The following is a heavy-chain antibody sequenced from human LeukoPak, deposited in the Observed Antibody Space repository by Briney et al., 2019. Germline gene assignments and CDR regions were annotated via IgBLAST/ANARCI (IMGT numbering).Heavy chain of an antibody. V-gene: IGHV4-59*01. J-gene: IGHJ4*02. D-gene: IGHD2-21*02. CDR2: IYYSGST. Sequence: SETLSLTCTVSGASISGYYWSWIRQPPGKGLEWIGYIYYSGSTNYNPSLKSRVTISVDTSKNQFSLKLSSVTAADTAVYYCARDLASCAGDCYSDGFDHWGQGTLVTVSS. CDR3: ARDLASCAGDCYSDGFDH. CDR1: GASISGYY.